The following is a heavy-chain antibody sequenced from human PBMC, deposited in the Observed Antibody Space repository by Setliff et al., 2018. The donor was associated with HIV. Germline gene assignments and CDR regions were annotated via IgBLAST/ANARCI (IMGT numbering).Heavy chain of an antibody. CDR2: INGDGDTT. CDR1: GFTFSNNW. J-gene: IGHJ6*02. V-gene: IGHV3-74*01. D-gene: IGHD3-3*01. CDR3: AKDLVEGVDSTSYYYVMDV. Sequence: PGGSLRLSCAASGFTFSNNWIHWVRQTAEKGLLWVSRINGDGDTTYYADSVKGRFTISRDNAQNTLYLQMNSLRAEDTAVYYCAKDLVEGVDSTSYYYVMDVWGQGTTVTVSS.